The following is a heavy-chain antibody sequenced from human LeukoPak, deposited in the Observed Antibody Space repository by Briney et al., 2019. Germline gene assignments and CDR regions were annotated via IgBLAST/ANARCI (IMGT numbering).Heavy chain of an antibody. V-gene: IGHV3-7*01. CDR1: GFTFSSYW. CDR3: ARVGYSSSWHSGSAFDI. D-gene: IGHD6-13*01. J-gene: IGHJ3*02. Sequence: GGSLRLSCAASGFTFSSYWMSWVRQAPGKGLEWVANIKQDGSEKYYVDSVKGRFTISRDNAKNSLYLQMNSLRAEDTAVYYCARVGYSSSWHSGSAFDIWGQGTMVTVSS. CDR2: IKQDGSEK.